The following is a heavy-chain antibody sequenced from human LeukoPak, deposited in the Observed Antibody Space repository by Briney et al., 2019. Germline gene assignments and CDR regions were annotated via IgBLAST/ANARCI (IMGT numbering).Heavy chain of an antibody. CDR3: ARREYYYDSSGYGTFDY. CDR2: IFYSGST. J-gene: IGHJ4*02. D-gene: IGHD3-22*01. V-gene: IGHV4-59*08. CDR1: GGSINNYY. Sequence: SETLSLTCTVSGGSINNYYWSWIRQPPGRGLEWIGYIFYSGSTKYNPSLKSRVTVSVDTSKNQFSLKLSSVTAADTAVYYCARREYYYDSSGYGTFDYWGQGTLVTVSS.